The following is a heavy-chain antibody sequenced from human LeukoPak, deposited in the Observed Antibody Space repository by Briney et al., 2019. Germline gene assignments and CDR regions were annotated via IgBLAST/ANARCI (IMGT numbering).Heavy chain of an antibody. J-gene: IGHJ4*02. CDR3: ASSMVRGVTSDDY. CDR1: GCTFSSYA. CDR2: ISYDGSNK. Sequence: GGSLRLSCAASGCTFSSYAMHWVRQAPGKGLEWVAVISYDGSNKYYADSVKGRFTISRDNSKNTLYLQMNSLRAGDTAVYYCASSMVRGVTSDDYWGQGTLVTVSS. D-gene: IGHD3-10*01. V-gene: IGHV3-30*04.